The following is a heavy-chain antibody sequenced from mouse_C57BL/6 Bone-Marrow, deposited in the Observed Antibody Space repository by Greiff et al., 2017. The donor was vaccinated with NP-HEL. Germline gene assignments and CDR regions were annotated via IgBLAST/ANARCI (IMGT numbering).Heavy chain of an antibody. J-gene: IGHJ2*01. CDR2: INPNNGGT. D-gene: IGHD1-1*01. CDR3: ARAPYYGSSYGDFDY. CDR1: GYTFTDYY. Sequence: EVQLQQSGPELVKPGASVKISCKASGYTFTDYYMNWVKQSHGKSLEWIGDINPNNGGTSYNQKFKGKATLTVDKSSSTADMELRSLTSEDSAVYYCARAPYYGSSYGDFDYWGQGTTLTVSS. V-gene: IGHV1-26*01.